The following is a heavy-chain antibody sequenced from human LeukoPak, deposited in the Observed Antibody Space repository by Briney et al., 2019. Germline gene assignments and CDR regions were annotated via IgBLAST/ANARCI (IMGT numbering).Heavy chain of an antibody. Sequence: PGGSLRLSCAASGFTFNNYWMSWVRQAPGKGLEWVANIKQDGSEKNYMDSVKGRVTISRDNAKNSLYLQMNSLRAEDTAVYYCAREGSGYYEDYWGQGTLVIVSS. CDR3: AREGSGYYEDY. CDR1: GFTFNNYW. V-gene: IGHV3-7*03. J-gene: IGHJ4*02. D-gene: IGHD3-22*01. CDR2: IKQDGSEK.